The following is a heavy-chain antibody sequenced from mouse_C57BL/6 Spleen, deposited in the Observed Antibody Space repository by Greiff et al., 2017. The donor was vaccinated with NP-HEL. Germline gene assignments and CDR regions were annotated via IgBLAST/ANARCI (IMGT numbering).Heavy chain of an antibody. Sequence: EVNVVESGGGLVKPGGSLKLSCAASGFTFSDYGMHWVRQAPEKGLEWVAYISSGSSTIYYADTEKGRFTISRDNAKTTLFLQMTSLRSEDTAMYYCARLSYGSSYGYFDVWGTGTTVTVSS. CDR1: GFTFSDYG. D-gene: IGHD1-1*01. J-gene: IGHJ1*03. CDR2: ISSGSSTI. V-gene: IGHV5-17*01. CDR3: ARLSYGSSYGYFDV.